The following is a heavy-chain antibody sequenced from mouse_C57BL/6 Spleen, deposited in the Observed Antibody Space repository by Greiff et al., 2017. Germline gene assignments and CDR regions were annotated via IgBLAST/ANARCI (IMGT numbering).Heavy chain of an antibody. D-gene: IGHD1-1*01. CDR1: GYSITSGYY. CDR3: AREEVTTDGAMDY. J-gene: IGHJ4*01. Sequence: EVQRVETGPGLVKPSQSLSLTCSVTGYSITSGYYWNWIRQFPGNKLEWMGYISYDGSNNYNPSLKNRISITRDTSKNQFFLKLNSVTTEDTATYYCAREEVTTDGAMDYWGQGTSVTVSS. V-gene: IGHV3-6*01. CDR2: ISYDGSN.